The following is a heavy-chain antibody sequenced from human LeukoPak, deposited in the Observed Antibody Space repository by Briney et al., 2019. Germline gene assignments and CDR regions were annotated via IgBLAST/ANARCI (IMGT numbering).Heavy chain of an antibody. V-gene: IGHV3-30*02. CDR3: ASAGTWYYYYMDV. CDR2: IRYDGSNK. Sequence: GGSLRLSCAASGFTFSSYGMHWVRQAPGKGLEWVAFIRYDGSNKYYADSVKGRFTISRDNSKNTLYLQMNSLRAEDTAVYYCASAGTWYYYYMDVWGKGTTVTISS. D-gene: IGHD6-19*01. J-gene: IGHJ6*03. CDR1: GFTFSSYG.